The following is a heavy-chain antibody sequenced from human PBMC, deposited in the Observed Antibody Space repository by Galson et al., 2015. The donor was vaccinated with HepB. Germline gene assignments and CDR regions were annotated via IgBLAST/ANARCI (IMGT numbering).Heavy chain of an antibody. D-gene: IGHD6-13*01. CDR1: GFTFSDYY. CDR2: MSGSGTTI. J-gene: IGHJ4*02. V-gene: IGHV3-11*01. CDR3: AREASSSSWNQIGYYFDH. Sequence: SLRLSCAASGFTFSDYYMIWIRQTPVKGLEWVAYMSGSGTTIYHADSVKGRFTISRDNAKNSLFLEMNSLRVEDTAVYYCAREASSSSWNQIGYYFDHWGQGTLVTVSS.